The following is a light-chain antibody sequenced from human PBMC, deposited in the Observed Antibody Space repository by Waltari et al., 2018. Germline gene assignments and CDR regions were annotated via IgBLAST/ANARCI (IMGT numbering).Light chain of an antibody. Sequence: DIQMTQSPSSLSASVGDRVTITCRASQSISSFLSWYQQKPGEAPSLLIYGASTLQSGAPSRFSCSASGTDFTLTISSLQPEDFATYYCQQSYITPRTFGPGTKVEIK. CDR3: QQSYITPRT. V-gene: IGKV1-39*01. CDR1: QSISSF. CDR2: GAS. J-gene: IGKJ1*01.